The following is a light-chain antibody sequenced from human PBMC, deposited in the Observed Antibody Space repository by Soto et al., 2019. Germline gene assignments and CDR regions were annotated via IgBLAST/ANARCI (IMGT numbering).Light chain of an antibody. CDR2: GAS. J-gene: IGKJ1*01. Sequence: EIVLTQSPGTLSLSPGERATLSCRASQSVSSSLAWYQQTPGQAPRLLIYGASSRATGIPDRFSGSGSGTDFTLTISRLEPEDFAVYYCQHYGMSRTFGQGTKLEIK. CDR1: QSVSSS. V-gene: IGKV3-20*01. CDR3: QHYGMSRT.